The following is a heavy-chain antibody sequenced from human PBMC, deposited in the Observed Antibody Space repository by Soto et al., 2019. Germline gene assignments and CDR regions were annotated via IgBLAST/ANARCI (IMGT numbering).Heavy chain of an antibody. CDR2: IYYSGST. Sequence: SETLSLTCTVSGGSISSGGYYWSRIRQHPGKGLEWIGYIYYSGSTYYNPSLKSRLTISLDTSKSQFSLNLSSVTATDTAVYYCARGGDTFDHWGQGTQVTVSS. J-gene: IGHJ4*02. CDR3: ARGGDTFDH. V-gene: IGHV4-30-4*08. D-gene: IGHD5-18*01. CDR1: GGSISSGGYY.